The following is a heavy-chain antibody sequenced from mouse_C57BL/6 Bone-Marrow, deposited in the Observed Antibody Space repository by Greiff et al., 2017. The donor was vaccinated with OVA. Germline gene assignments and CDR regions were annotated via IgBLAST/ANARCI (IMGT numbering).Heavy chain of an antibody. CDR3: ASHYYDYERDAMDY. Sequence: QVQLQQPGAELVKPGASVKMSCKASGYTFTSYWITWVKQRPGQGLEWIGDIYPGSGSTNYNEKFKSKATLTVDTSSSTAYMQLSSLTSEDSAVYYCASHYYDYERDAMDYWGQGTSVTVSS. V-gene: IGHV1-55*01. D-gene: IGHD2-4*01. CDR2: IYPGSGST. J-gene: IGHJ4*01. CDR1: GYTFTSYW.